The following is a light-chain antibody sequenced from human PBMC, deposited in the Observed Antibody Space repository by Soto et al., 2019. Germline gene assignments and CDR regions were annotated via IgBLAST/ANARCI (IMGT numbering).Light chain of an antibody. CDR3: QHHNSYSQT. V-gene: IGKV1-5*01. CDR1: QSIRYY. CDR2: GDS. Sequence: DIQLTQSPPTLSASVGDRVTITCRASQSIRYYLAWYQQMPGKAPNLLIYGDSSLQSGVPSRFSGSGSGIEFSLTISSLQPDDFATYFCQHHNSYSQTFGQGTKVDIK. J-gene: IGKJ1*01.